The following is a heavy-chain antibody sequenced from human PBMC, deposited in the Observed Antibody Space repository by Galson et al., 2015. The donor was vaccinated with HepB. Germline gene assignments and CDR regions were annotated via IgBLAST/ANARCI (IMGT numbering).Heavy chain of an antibody. J-gene: IGHJ6*02. CDR1: GGSISSYY. D-gene: IGHD5-12*01. Sequence: SETLSLTCTVSGGSISSYYWSWIRQPPGKGMEWIGYIYYSGSTNYNPSLKSRVTISVDTSKNQFSLKLTSVTASDTAVSYCARVPATIKGIYYFYYGMDVWGQGTTVTVSS. CDR2: IYYSGST. V-gene: IGHV4-59*01. CDR3: ARVPATIKGIYYFYYGMDV.